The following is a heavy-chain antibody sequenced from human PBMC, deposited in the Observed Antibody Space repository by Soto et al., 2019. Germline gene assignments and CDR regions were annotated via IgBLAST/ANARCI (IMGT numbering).Heavy chain of an antibody. V-gene: IGHV2-5*02. CDR2: IYWDDDD. CDR3: AHSRIDSGSHNAFDV. J-gene: IGHJ3*01. D-gene: IGHD3-22*01. CDR1: WFSLNTYGAG. Sequence: QITLKESGPTVVKSTQTLTLTCIFSWFSLNTYGAGVAWIRQPPGKALEWLALIYWDDDDRYSPSLRSRLTITKDTSRNQVVLRISNMDPMDTATYYCAHSRIDSGSHNAFDVWGQGTVVTVSS.